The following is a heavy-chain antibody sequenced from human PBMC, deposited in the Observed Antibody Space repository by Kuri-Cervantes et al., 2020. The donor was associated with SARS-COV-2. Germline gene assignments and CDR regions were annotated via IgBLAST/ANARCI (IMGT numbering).Heavy chain of an antibody. CDR1: GYTFSDSY. CDR3: ARDFGGPGYLPAVGFDY. D-gene: IGHD6-19*01. CDR2: IAPNSGGT. J-gene: IGHJ4*02. V-gene: IGHV1-2*02. Sequence: ASVKVSCKASGYTFSDSYIHWVRQAPGQGLEWMGWIAPNSGGTKYAQKFQGRVTMTRDTSTSSVYMELTRLRSDDTAVYYCARDFGGPGYLPAVGFDYWGQGTLVTVSS.